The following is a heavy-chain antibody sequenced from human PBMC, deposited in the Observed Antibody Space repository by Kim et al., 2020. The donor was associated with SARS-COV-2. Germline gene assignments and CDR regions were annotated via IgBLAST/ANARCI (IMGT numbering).Heavy chain of an antibody. CDR1: GFTFTSYA. CDR3: AKESEWLQGDYFDY. J-gene: IGHJ4*02. V-gene: IGHV3-23*01. D-gene: IGHD5-18*01. Sequence: GGSLRLSCAASGFTFTSYAMSWVRQAPGKGLEWVSAISGSGDSTFHADSVKGRFTISRDNSKNTLYLQMNSLRAEDTAVYYCAKESEWLQGDYFDYWGQGTLVTVSS. CDR2: ISGSGDST.